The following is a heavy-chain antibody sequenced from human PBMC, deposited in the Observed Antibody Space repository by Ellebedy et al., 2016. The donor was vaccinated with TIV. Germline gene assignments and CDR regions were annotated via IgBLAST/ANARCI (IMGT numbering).Heavy chain of an antibody. Sequence: GGSLRLXXAASGFAFSSYAMSWVRQAPGKGLEWVASTGDDTFYADSVKGRFTISRDNSKNTLFLQIILLRAEDTAVYYCAKAYGVQFDFWGQGTLITVSS. CDR3: AKAYGVQFDF. CDR1: GFAFSSYA. D-gene: IGHD4-17*01. V-gene: IGHV3-23*01. J-gene: IGHJ4*02. CDR2: TGDDT.